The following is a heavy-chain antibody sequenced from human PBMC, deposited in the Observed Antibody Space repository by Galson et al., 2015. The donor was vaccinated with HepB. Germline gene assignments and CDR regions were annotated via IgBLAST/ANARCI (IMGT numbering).Heavy chain of an antibody. V-gene: IGHV3-23*01. Sequence: SLRLSCAGSGFIFRHHAMAWIRQAPGKGLEWVSGINGRGSTRSYSDAVKGCFSISRDNSKDTGFLQMDNLRPEDTAVYSCVKEGAWFGGDWFDPWGQGALVTVS. J-gene: IGHJ5*02. CDR2: INGRGSTR. CDR3: VKEGAWFGGDWFDP. D-gene: IGHD3-16*01. CDR1: GFIFRHHA.